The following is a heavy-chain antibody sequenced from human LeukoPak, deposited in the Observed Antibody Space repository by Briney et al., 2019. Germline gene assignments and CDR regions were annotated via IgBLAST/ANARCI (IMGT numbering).Heavy chain of an antibody. V-gene: IGHV1-2*02. J-gene: IGHJ5*02. CDR3: ARADRLHGGPYLIGP. Sequence: ASVKVSCKTSGYSFTDYYMHWVRQAPGQGLEWMGWINPNSGGTSSARKFQSRATMTRDTSITTVYMEVRWLTSDDTAVYYCARADRLHGGPYLIGPWGQGTLVTVTS. D-gene: IGHD2-21*01. CDR1: GYSFTDYY. CDR2: INPNSGGT.